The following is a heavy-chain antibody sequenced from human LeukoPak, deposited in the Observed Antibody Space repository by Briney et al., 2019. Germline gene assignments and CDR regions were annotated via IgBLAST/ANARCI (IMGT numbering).Heavy chain of an antibody. CDR3: ATGGRGEGTGTTRVAFDI. CDR2: INPSGGST. V-gene: IGHV1-46*01. CDR1: GYTFTTYY. Sequence: ASVKVSCKAAGYTFTTYYMHWVRQAPGQGLEWMGTINPSGGSTSYAQKFLGRVTMTRDTSTSTVYMELSSLRSEDTAVYYCATGGRGEGTGTTRVAFDIWGQGTMVTVSS. D-gene: IGHD1-1*01. J-gene: IGHJ3*02.